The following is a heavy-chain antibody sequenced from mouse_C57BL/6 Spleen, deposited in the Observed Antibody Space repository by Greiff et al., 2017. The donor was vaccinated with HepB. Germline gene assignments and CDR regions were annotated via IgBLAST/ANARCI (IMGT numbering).Heavy chain of an antibody. J-gene: IGHJ2*01. CDR3: ARRDYDDYFDY. CDR1: GYTFTSYW. Sequence: VQLQQPGAELVRPGSSVKLSCKASGYTFTSYWMHWVKQRPIQGLEWIGNIDPSDSETHYNQKFKDKATLTVDKSSSTAYMQLSSLTSEDSAVYYCARRDYDDYFDYWGQGTTLTVSS. V-gene: IGHV1-52*01. D-gene: IGHD2-4*01. CDR2: IDPSDSET.